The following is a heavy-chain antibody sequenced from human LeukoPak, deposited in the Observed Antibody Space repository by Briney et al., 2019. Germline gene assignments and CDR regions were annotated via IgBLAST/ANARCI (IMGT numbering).Heavy chain of an antibody. CDR1: GFTFDDYA. CDR3: AKDIQWLGLDY. J-gene: IGHJ4*02. V-gene: IGHV3-9*01. Sequence: SLSLSCAASGFTFDDYAMHWIRQAPGKGLEWVSGISWNSGSIDYADSVKGRSTISRDNAKNSLYLQMNSLRAEVTALEYCAKDIQWLGLDYWGQGTLVTVSS. D-gene: IGHD6-19*01. CDR2: ISWNSGSI.